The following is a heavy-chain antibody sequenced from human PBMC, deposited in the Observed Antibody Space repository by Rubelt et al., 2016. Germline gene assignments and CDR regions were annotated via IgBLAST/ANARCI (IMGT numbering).Heavy chain of an antibody. CDR3: ARSSRSGWIVEFDY. CDR1: GFTFSNYW. Sequence: SCAGSGFTFSNYWMSWVRQAPGKGLEWVAYIKYDGSEKDYVDSVKGRFTISRDNAKNSLFLQINILRAGETAVCHCARSSRSGWIVEFDYWGQGTLVTVSS. CDR2: IKYDGSEK. D-gene: IGHD6-19*01. J-gene: IGHJ4*02. V-gene: IGHV3-7*04.